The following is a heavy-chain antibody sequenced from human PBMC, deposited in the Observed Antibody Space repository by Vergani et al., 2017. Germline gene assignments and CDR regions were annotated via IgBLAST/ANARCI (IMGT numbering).Heavy chain of an antibody. V-gene: IGHV3-23*01. CDR3: AKDYNIMGALHY. J-gene: IGHJ4*02. D-gene: IGHD5-12*01. CDR2: ITYNGGRP. Sequence: EVRLLESGGGLVQPGGSLRLSCAASGFTFNIYAMSWFRQAPGKGLEWVSTITYNGGRPYYADSVTGRFTISRDNSKNTLFLQLKTLRAEDTGVYYCAKDYNIMGALHYWGQGTLVAVSS. CDR1: GFTFNIYA.